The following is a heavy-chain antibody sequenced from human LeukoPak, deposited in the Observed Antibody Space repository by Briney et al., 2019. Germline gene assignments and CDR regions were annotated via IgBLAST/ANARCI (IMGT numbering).Heavy chain of an antibody. D-gene: IGHD3-16*01. CDR1: GDSISYYY. J-gene: IGHJ4*02. CDR2: ISTSGST. CDR3: ARRARGSGGGSFDY. V-gene: IGHV4-4*07. Sequence: SETLSLTCTVSGDSISYYYWSWIRQPAGKGLEWIGRISTSGSTNYNPSLKSRVTISVDTSKNQFSLKLSSVTAADTAVYYCARRARGSGGGSFDYWGQGTLVTVSS.